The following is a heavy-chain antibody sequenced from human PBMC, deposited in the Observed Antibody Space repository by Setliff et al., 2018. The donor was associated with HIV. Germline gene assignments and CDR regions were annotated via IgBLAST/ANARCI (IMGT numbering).Heavy chain of an antibody. J-gene: IGHJ6*03. CDR3: ARSWTYYYGSGSYRRLDYYYYYMDV. D-gene: IGHD3-10*01. CDR1: GSTFTSYG. CDR2: ISAYNGNT. V-gene: IGHV1-18*01. Sequence: SVKVSCKVSGSTFTSYGISWVRQAPGQWLEWLGCISAYNGNTNYAQKLQGRVTMTTDTSTSTAYMELRSLRSDDTTVYYCARSWTYYYGSGSYRRLDYYYYYMDVWVKVTTVTVSS.